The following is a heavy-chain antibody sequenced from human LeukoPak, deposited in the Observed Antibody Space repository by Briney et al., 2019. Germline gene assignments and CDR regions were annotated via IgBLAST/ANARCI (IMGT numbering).Heavy chain of an antibody. D-gene: IGHD4-17*01. CDR1: GFIFSDFY. V-gene: IGHV3-11*04. Sequence: GGSLRLSCTTSGFIFSDFYMSWIRQAPGKGLEWVSCISSSGFTIYYADSLKGRFSISRDNAKKSLYLQMDSPRVEDTAVYYCAREVTMLTSDYSFDLWGRGTLVTVSS. CDR2: ISSSGFTI. J-gene: IGHJ2*01. CDR3: AREVTMLTSDYSFDL.